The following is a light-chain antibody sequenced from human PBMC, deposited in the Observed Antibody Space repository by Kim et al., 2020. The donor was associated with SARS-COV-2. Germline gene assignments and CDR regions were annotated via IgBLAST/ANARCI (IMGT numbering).Light chain of an antibody. Sequence: ATINCKSSQNVLYNSNNKNFLAWYQQKPGQPPKLLIYWASTRESGVPDRFSGSGSGTDFTLTISSLQAEDVAVYYCQQYYTAPLTFGVGTKVDIK. V-gene: IGKV4-1*01. CDR1: QNVLYNSNNKNF. CDR2: WAS. CDR3: QQYYTAPLT. J-gene: IGKJ4*01.